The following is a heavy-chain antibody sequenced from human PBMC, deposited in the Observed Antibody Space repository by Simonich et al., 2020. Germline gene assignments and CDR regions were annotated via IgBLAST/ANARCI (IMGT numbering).Heavy chain of an antibody. CDR1: GFTFGDYA. CDR3: TREKGDYYDSSGYYAFDI. D-gene: IGHD3-22*01. Sequence: EVQLVESGGGLVQPGRSLRLSCTASGFTFGDYAMSCFRQAPGKGRVWVGFIRSKGYGGTTEYAESVKGRFTISRDDSKSIAYLQMNSLKTEDTAVYYCTREKGDYYDSSGYYAFDIWGQGTMVTVSS. CDR2: IRSKGYGGTT. J-gene: IGHJ3*02. V-gene: IGHV3-49*03.